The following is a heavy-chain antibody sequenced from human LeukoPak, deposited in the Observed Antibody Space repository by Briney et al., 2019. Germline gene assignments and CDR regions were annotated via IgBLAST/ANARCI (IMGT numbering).Heavy chain of an antibody. CDR2: ISGSGGST. V-gene: IGHV3-23*01. J-gene: IGHJ4*02. CDR3: ARGPQLAIIAVAGDIDY. D-gene: IGHD6-19*01. Sequence: GGSLRLSCAASGFTFSSYAMSWVRQAPGKGLEWVSAISGSGGSTYYADSVKGRFTISRDNSKNTLYLQMNSLRVEDTAVYYCARGPQLAIIAVAGDIDYWGQGTLVTVSS. CDR1: GFTFSSYA.